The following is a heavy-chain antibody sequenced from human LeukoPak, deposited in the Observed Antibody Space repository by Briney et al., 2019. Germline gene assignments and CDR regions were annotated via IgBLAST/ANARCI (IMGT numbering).Heavy chain of an antibody. CDR2: INPNSGGT. CDR1: GYTFTGYY. V-gene: IGHV1-2*02. D-gene: IGHD6-6*01. Sequence: ASVKVSCKASGYTFTGYYMRWVRQAPGQGLEWMGWINPNSGGTNYAQKFQGRVTMTRDTSISTAYMELSRLRSDDTAVYYCARARGIAARTEFDYWGQGTLVTVSS. J-gene: IGHJ4*02. CDR3: ARARGIAARTEFDY.